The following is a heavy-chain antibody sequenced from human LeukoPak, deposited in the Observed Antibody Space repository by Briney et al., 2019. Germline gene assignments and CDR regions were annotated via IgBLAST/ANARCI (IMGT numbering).Heavy chain of an antibody. V-gene: IGHV3-23*01. D-gene: IGHD3-22*01. Sequence: GGTLRLSCAASGFTFSSYGVSWVRQAPGKGLEWVSAISGSGGSTYYADSVKGRFTISRDNSKNTLYLQMNSLRAEDTAVYYCAKLGSTMMGYFDYWGQGTLVTVSS. CDR1: GFTFSSYG. J-gene: IGHJ4*02. CDR3: AKLGSTMMGYFDY. CDR2: ISGSGGST.